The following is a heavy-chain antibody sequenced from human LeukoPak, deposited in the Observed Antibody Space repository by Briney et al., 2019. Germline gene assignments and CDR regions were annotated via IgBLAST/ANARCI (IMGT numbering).Heavy chain of an antibody. Sequence: PGGSLRLSCAASGFIFRTYEMNWVRQAPGKGLEWVSYISSSGTTIHYADSVKGRFTISRDNARNSLYLQMNSLRAEDTAVYYCVREGVGFCCGGTCSYDAFDIWGQGTTVTVSS. V-gene: IGHV3-48*03. CDR3: VREGVGFCCGGTCSYDAFDI. CDR2: ISSSGTTI. D-gene: IGHD2-15*01. CDR1: GFIFRTYE. J-gene: IGHJ3*02.